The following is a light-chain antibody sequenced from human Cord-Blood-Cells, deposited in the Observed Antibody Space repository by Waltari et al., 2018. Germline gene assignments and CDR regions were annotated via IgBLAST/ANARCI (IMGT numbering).Light chain of an antibody. CDR2: GNS. Sequence: QSVLTQPPSVSGAPAQRVPLSCTGSSSNIGAGYDAHWYQQLPGPAPKLLIYGNSNRPSGVPDRFSGSKSGTSASLAITGLQAEDEADYYCQSYDSSLSGYVFGTGTKVTVL. J-gene: IGLJ1*01. V-gene: IGLV1-40*01. CDR3: QSYDSSLSGYV. CDR1: SSNIGAGYD.